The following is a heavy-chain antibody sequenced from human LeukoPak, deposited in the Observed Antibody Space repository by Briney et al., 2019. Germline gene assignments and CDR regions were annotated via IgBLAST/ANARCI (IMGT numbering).Heavy chain of an antibody. Sequence: NTSETLSLTCTVSGGSISHYYWSWIRQPAGKGLEWIGRIYTSGSTNYNPSLKSRVTMSVDTSKNQFSLKLSSMTAADTAVYYCARDTCYYDSSGYPSFDYWGQGTLVTVSS. CDR2: IYTSGST. D-gene: IGHD3-22*01. CDR3: ARDTCYYDSSGYPSFDY. J-gene: IGHJ4*02. CDR1: GGSISHYY. V-gene: IGHV4-4*07.